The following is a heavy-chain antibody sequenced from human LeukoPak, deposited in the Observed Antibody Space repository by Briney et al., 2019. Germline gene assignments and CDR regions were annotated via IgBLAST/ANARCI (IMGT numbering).Heavy chain of an antibody. Sequence: GRSLRLSFAASGFPFSSYGMHWVRQAPGKGLEWVAVISYDGSNKYYADSVKGRFTISRDNSKNTLYLQMNSLRAEDTAVYYCAKDRPTLEQWLVPDYWGQGTLVTVSS. D-gene: IGHD6-19*01. J-gene: IGHJ4*02. CDR2: ISYDGSNK. CDR3: AKDRPTLEQWLVPDY. CDR1: GFPFSSYG. V-gene: IGHV3-30*18.